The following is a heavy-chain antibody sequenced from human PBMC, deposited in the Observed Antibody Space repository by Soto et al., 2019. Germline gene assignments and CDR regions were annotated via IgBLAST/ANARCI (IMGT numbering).Heavy chain of an antibody. CDR2: IYHSGST. CDR3: ARRIAARPFDY. D-gene: IGHD6-6*01. J-gene: IGHJ4*02. CDR1: GGSISSGGYS. V-gene: IGHV4-30-2*01. Sequence: SDTRSLTCAVSGGSISSGGYSWSWIRQPPGKGLEWIGYIYHSGSTYYNPSLKSRVTISVDRSKNQFSLKLSSVTAADTAVSSCARRIAARPFDYRGQGTLVAVS.